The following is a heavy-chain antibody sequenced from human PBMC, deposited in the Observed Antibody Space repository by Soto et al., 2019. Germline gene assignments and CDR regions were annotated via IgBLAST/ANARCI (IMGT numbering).Heavy chain of an antibody. Sequence: GSLRLSCAASGFTFSDYSMNWVRQAPGKGLEWVSYIRGSSSTISYADSVKGRFTISRDNAKNSLDLQMNSLETEDTAVYYCVRDQGASYTGIDFWGQGTLVTVSS. D-gene: IGHD1-26*01. V-gene: IGHV3-48*01. CDR2: IRGSSSTI. CDR3: VRDQGASYTGIDF. CDR1: GFTFSDYS. J-gene: IGHJ4*02.